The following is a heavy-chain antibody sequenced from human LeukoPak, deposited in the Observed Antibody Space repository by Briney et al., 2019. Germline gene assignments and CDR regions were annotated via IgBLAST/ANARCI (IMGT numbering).Heavy chain of an antibody. Sequence: PSRTLSLTCAVSGGSISSSNCWSGVRQPPGKGLEWIGEIYHSASTNYNPSLKSRVTISVDQSKNQFSLKLSSVTAADTAVYYGVIEGPYAFDIGSQGTMVTVP. CDR3: VIEGPYAFDI. J-gene: IGHJ3*02. CDR2: IYHSAST. CDR1: GGSISSSNC. V-gene: IGHV4-4*02.